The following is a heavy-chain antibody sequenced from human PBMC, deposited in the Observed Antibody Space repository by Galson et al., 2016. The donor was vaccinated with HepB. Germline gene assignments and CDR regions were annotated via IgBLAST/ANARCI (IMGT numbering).Heavy chain of an antibody. Sequence: SLRLSCAASGFTFSSYGMHWVRRAPGKGLEWVAVIWYDGSIKYYADSVKGRFTISRDNSKNTLFLQMNSLRAEDTAVYYCARPKYSVYDRPLYYFDSWGQGTLVTVSS. J-gene: IGHJ4*02. CDR1: GFTFSSYG. V-gene: IGHV3-33*01. D-gene: IGHD5/OR15-5a*01. CDR3: ARPKYSVYDRPLYYFDS. CDR2: IWYDGSIK.